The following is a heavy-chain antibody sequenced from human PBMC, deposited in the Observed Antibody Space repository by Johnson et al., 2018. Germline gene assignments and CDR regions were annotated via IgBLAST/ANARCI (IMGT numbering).Heavy chain of an antibody. D-gene: IGHD3-10*01. CDR2: IIPIFGGP. Sequence: QVQLVESGAEVKKPGSSVKVSCKASGGTFSSYAISWVRQAPGQGLEWMGGIIPIFGGPNYSQKFQGRVTITADESTRTAYMELSSRRSEETAVYYCSRDDGDTMVRGVHYNYYVMDVWGQGTTVTVSS. J-gene: IGHJ6*02. CDR1: GGTFSSYA. V-gene: IGHV1-69*01. CDR3: SRDDGDTMVRGVHYNYYVMDV.